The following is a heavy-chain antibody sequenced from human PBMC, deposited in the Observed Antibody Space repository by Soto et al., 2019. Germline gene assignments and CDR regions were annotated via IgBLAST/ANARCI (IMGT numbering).Heavy chain of an antibody. CDR3: AIDRGSYYYYYGMDV. V-gene: IGHV3-48*01. CDR2: ISSSSSTI. Sequence: PGGSLRLACAASGFTFSSYSMNWVRQAPGKGLEWVSYISSSSSTIYHADSVKGRFTISRDNAKNSLYLQMNSLRAEDTAVYYCAIDRGSYYYYYGMDVWGQGTTVTVSS. CDR1: GFTFSSYS. J-gene: IGHJ6*02. D-gene: IGHD1-26*01.